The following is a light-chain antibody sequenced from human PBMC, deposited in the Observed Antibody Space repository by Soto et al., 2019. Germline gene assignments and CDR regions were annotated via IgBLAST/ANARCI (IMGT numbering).Light chain of an antibody. Sequence: QSVLTQPPSVSGAPGQRVTLSCTGSSSKIGAGYDVHWYQQLPGRAPKLLIYANSNRPSRVPDRFSGSRSGTSASLAITGLQAEDEADYSCQSYDSSLSGFYVFGTGTKLTVL. CDR1: SSKIGAGYD. CDR2: ANS. J-gene: IGLJ1*01. V-gene: IGLV1-40*01. CDR3: QSYDSSLSGFYV.